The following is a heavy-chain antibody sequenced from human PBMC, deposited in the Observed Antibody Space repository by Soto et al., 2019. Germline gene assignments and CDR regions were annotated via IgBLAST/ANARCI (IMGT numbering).Heavy chain of an antibody. V-gene: IGHV3-9*01. CDR2: ISWNSGSI. Sequence: EVQLVESGGGLVQPGRSLRLSCAASGFTFDDYAMHWVRQAPGKGLEWVSGISWNSGSIGYADSVKGRFTISRDNAKNSLYLQMNSLRAEDTALYYCAKSSTTKSIVATEKRRYYYYGMDVCGQGTTVTVSS. CDR1: GFTFDDYA. CDR3: AKSSTTKSIVATEKRRYYYYGMDV. J-gene: IGHJ6*02. D-gene: IGHD5-12*01.